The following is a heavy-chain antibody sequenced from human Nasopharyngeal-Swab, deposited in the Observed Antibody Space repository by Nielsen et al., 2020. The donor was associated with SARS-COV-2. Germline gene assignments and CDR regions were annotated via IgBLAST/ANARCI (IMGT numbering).Heavy chain of an antibody. D-gene: IGHD4-17*01. Sequence: GGSLRFSCAAPGFTFSSYSMNWVRQAPGKGLEWVSSISSSSSSVYYADSVKGRFTISRDNAKNTLYLQMDSLRGEDTAVYYCARDAPAHYGAFYWGRGTLVTVSS. V-gene: IGHV3-21*01. J-gene: IGHJ4*02. CDR2: ISSSSSSV. CDR3: ARDAPAHYGAFY. CDR1: GFTFSSYS.